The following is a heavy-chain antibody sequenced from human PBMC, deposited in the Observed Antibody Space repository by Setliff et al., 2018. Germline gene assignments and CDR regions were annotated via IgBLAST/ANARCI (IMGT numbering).Heavy chain of an antibody. J-gene: IGHJ4*02. CDR1: GGSISTYY. CDR2: VYYSGTT. D-gene: IGHD1-26*01. Sequence: PSETLSLTCTVSGGSISTYYWSWIRQTPVKGLEWIGYVYYSGTTKYNPLFKSRVTISVDRPKNQFSLKLSSVTAADTGVYYCARDTHQWDPLYFDSWGQGTLVTVSS. V-gene: IGHV4-59*01. CDR3: ARDTHQWDPLYFDS.